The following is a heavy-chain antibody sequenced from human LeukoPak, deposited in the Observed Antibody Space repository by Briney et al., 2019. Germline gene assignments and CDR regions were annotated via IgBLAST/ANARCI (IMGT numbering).Heavy chain of an antibody. CDR3: ASGTWVDTYYYYMDV. D-gene: IGHD1-26*01. CDR1: GGTFSSYA. CDR2: IIPIFGTA. J-gene: IGHJ6*03. V-gene: IGHV1-69*06. Sequence: SVKDSCKASGGTFSSYAISWVRQAPGQGLEWMGGIIPIFGTANYAQKFQGRVTITADKSTSTAYMELSSLRSEDTAVYYCASGTWVDTYYYYMDVWGKGTTVTVSS.